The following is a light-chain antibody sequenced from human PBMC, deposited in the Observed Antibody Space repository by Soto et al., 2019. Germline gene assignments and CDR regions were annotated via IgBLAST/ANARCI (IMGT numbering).Light chain of an antibody. Sequence: EIVLTQSPGTLSLSPGERATLSCRASQSVSSSYLAWYQQKPGQAPRLLIYGASSRATGIPDRFSGSGSGTDFTLTISRLEPEDFAVYYCQQYGSSLCFGQGTKLDIK. V-gene: IGKV3-20*01. J-gene: IGKJ2*03. CDR3: QQYGSSLC. CDR1: QSVSSSY. CDR2: GAS.